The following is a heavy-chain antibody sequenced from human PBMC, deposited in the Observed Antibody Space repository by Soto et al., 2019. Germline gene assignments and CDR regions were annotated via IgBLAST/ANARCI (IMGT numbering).Heavy chain of an antibody. J-gene: IGHJ3*02. Sequence: PGGSLRLSCAASGFTVSSNYMSWVRQAPGKGLEWVSVIYSGGSTYYADSVKGRFTITRDNSKNTLYLQMNSLRAEDTAVYYCVRDKLYDFWSGYSPGHDAFDIWGQGTMVTVSS. V-gene: IGHV3-66*01. CDR1: GFTVSSNY. CDR3: VRDKLYDFWSGYSPGHDAFDI. D-gene: IGHD3-3*01. CDR2: IYSGGST.